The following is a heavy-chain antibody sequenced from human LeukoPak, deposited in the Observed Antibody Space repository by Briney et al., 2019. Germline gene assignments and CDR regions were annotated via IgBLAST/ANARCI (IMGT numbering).Heavy chain of an antibody. Sequence: SETLSLTCTVSGGSISNYYWSWIRQPPGKGLEWIGYIHYSGSSNYNPSLKSRVTISVGTSKKQFSLKLSSVTAADTAVYYCARGYGDYRIYYFDYWGQGTLVTVSS. V-gene: IGHV4-59*08. D-gene: IGHD4-17*01. CDR3: ARGYGDYRIYYFDY. CDR1: GGSISNYY. J-gene: IGHJ4*02. CDR2: IHYSGSS.